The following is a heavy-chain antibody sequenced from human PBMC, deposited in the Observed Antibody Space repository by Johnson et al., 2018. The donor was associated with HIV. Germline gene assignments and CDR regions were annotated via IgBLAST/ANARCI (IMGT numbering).Heavy chain of an antibody. J-gene: IGHJ3*02. D-gene: IGHD3-9*01. CDR3: VREEGNDILTRGDAFDI. CDR1: GFSFSNAW. Sequence: VHLVESGGGLVKPGGSLRLSCAASGFSFSNAWINWVRQAPGRGLEWIGRIKSTSDGGTTDFAAPVKGRFNISRDDSKNMLYLQMNSLRAEDTAVYYCVREEGNDILTRGDAFDIWGQGTLVTVSS. CDR2: IKSTSDGGTT. V-gene: IGHV3-15*01.